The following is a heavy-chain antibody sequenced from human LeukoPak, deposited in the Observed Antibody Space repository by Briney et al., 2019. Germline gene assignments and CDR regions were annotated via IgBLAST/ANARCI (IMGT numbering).Heavy chain of an antibody. Sequence: GASVKVSCKPSGYTFSSYYIHWVRQAPGQGLEWMGIINPSGGDTSYAQKFQGRVTTTRDPSTSTVYMEMVSLRPEDTAVYYCARGCRVVPGVHNVGMTSYYNGMDVWGQGTTVTVSS. J-gene: IGHJ6*02. D-gene: IGHD2-2*01. CDR2: INPSGGDT. CDR1: GYTFSSYY. CDR3: ARGCRVVPGVHNVGMTSYYNGMDV. V-gene: IGHV1-46*01.